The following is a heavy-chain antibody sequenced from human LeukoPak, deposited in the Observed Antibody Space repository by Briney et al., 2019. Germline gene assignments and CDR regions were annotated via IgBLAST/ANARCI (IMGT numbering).Heavy chain of an antibody. CDR1: GFTFNNYA. CDR2: ISGGGETT. D-gene: IGHD6-19*01. CDR3: AKVRQWPTPDY. J-gene: IGHJ4*02. V-gene: IGHV3-23*01. Sequence: PGGSLRLSCAASGFTFNNYAMNWVRQAPGKGLEWVSSISGGGETTYYADSAKGRFTISRDNSKNTLYLQMNSLRAEDTAVYYCAKVRQWPTPDYWGQGTLVTVSS.